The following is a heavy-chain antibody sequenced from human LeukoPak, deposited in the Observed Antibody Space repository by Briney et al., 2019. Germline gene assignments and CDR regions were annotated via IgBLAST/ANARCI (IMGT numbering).Heavy chain of an antibody. D-gene: IGHD5-24*01. CDR2: IYYSGST. CDR3: AGSRAIEVAPDLSY. V-gene: IGHV4-59*01. Sequence: SETLSLTCTVSGGSISSYYWSWIRQPPGKGLEWIGYIYYSGSTNYNPSLKSRVTISVDTSKNQFSLKLSSVTAADTAVYYCAGSRAIEVAPDLSYWGQGTLVTVSS. CDR1: GGSISSYY. J-gene: IGHJ4*02.